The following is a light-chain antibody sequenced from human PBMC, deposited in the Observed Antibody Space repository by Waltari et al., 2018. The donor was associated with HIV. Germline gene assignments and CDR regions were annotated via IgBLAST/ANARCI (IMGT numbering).Light chain of an antibody. CDR3: QQYYSNPLT. CDR1: QSVLYNSDNKNY. V-gene: IGKV4-1*01. J-gene: IGKJ4*01. CDR2: WAS. Sequence: VLTQSPDSLAVSLGERATINCKSSQSVLYNSDNKNYLAWYQQKPGQPPNLLISWASTRESGVPDRFSGSGSGTDFTLTISSLQAEDVAIYYCQQYYSNPLTFGGGTKVEI.